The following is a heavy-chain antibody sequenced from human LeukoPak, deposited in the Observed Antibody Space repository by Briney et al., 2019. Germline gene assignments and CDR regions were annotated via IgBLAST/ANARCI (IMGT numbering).Heavy chain of an antibody. V-gene: IGHV5-51*01. CDR3: ARTYYYDSSGSLCAFDI. D-gene: IGHD3-22*01. Sequence: GESLKISWKGSGYSFTSYWIGWVRQMPGKGLEWMGINYSGDSDTRYSPSFQGQVTISADKSISTAYLQWSSLKASDTAMYYCARTYYYDSSGSLCAFDIWGQGTMVTVSS. CDR2: NYSGDSDT. CDR1: GYSFTSYW. J-gene: IGHJ3*02.